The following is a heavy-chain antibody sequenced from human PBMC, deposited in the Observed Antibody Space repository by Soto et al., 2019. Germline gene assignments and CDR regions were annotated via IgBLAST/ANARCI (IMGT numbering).Heavy chain of an antibody. J-gene: IGHJ4*02. CDR2: ISSSGGNT. CDR1: GFTFNPFNFFA. D-gene: IGHD2-15*01. V-gene: IGHV3-23*01. CDR3: AKNGECSRGNCYSAYYYDS. Sequence: DVQLLESGGGLIQPGGSLRLCCAASGFTFNPFNFFAMNWVRQAPGKGLEWVSAISSSGGNTYYKDSVRGRFTISIDNSNNTLYLEMDSLRVEDTALYYCAKNGECSRGNCYSAYYYDSWGQGALVTVAS.